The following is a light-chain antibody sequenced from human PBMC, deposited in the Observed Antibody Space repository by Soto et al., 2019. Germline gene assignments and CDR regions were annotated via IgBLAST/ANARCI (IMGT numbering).Light chain of an antibody. CDR1: QSVSSN. Sequence: IVLTQSPATLSVSPGDRATLFCRASQSVSSNLAWYQQTPGQAPRLLIYDASTRATGIPARFSGSGSGIEFTLTITSLQSEDFAVYYCQQYNNWPIFTFDPGTKVDIK. V-gene: IGKV3-15*01. CDR3: QQYNNWPIFT. CDR2: DAS. J-gene: IGKJ3*01.